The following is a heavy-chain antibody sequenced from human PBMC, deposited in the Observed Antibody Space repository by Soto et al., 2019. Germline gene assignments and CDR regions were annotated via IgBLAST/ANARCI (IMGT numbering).Heavy chain of an antibody. V-gene: IGHV3-7*05. CDR2: IMHDGEEK. Sequence: EVQLVESGGGLVQPGGSLRLSCAASGFTFNSYGMTWVRQAPGKGLEWVASIMHDGEEKYYVDSVKGRFTISRDNAKNSLYLQMSSLRADDTAIYFCSRDHYGSGAIWGQGTLVIVSS. J-gene: IGHJ4*02. D-gene: IGHD3-10*01. CDR3: SRDHYGSGAI. CDR1: GFTFNSYG.